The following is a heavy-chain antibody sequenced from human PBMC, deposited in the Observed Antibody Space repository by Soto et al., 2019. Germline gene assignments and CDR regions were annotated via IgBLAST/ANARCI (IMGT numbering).Heavy chain of an antibody. CDR3: AKLSMTYDFRSGAVKCGFDI. CDR1: GFTFSSYA. V-gene: IGHV3-23*01. Sequence: PGGSLRLSCAASGFTFSSYAIAWVRLAPGQGLEWVSGVSDSGDTSYYADSVKGRFTISRDNSKNTVHLQMNSLRAEDTAVYYCAKLSMTYDFRSGAVKCGFDIWGQGTMVTVSS. D-gene: IGHD3-3*01. J-gene: IGHJ3*02. CDR2: VSDSGDTS.